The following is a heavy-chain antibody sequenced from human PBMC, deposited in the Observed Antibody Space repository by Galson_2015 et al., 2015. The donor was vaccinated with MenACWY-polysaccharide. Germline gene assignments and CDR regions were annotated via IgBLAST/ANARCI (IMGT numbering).Heavy chain of an antibody. Sequence: SLRLSCAASGFTFSTYWMHWVRQAPGKGLVWVSRIKSDGSSTNYADSVKGRFTISRDNAKNALYLQMNSLRAEDTALYYCARGYSAYDWGQGPWSPSPQ. CDR2: IKSDGSST. V-gene: IGHV3-74*01. CDR3: ARGYSAYD. J-gene: IGHJ1*01. D-gene: IGHD5-12*01. CDR1: GFTFSTYW.